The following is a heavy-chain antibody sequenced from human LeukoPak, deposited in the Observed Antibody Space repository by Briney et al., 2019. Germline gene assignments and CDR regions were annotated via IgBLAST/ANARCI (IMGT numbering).Heavy chain of an antibody. CDR3: ARDKAPASIIRLYFDY. Sequence: GGSLRLSCAASGFTFDDYGMSWVRQAPGKGLEWVSGINWNGGSTGYADSVKGRFTISRDNAKNSLYLQMNSLRAEDTALYYCARDKAPASIIRLYFDYWGQGTLVTVSS. CDR2: INWNGGST. CDR1: GFTFDDYG. D-gene: IGHD2-2*01. J-gene: IGHJ4*02. V-gene: IGHV3-20*04.